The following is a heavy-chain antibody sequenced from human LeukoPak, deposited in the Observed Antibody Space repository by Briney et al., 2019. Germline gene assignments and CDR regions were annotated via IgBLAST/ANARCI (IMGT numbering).Heavy chain of an antibody. V-gene: IGHV3-23*01. CDR3: ASESSSWSIFDY. D-gene: IGHD6-13*01. J-gene: IGHJ4*02. CDR1: GFTFSSYA. Sequence: GGSLRLSCTASGFTFSSYAMNWVRQAPGKGLEWVSGIGAGGTFTYYADSVKGRFTISRDNSRNTLYLQMNSLRADDTAVYYCASESSSWSIFDYWGQGILVTVSS. CDR2: IGAGGTFT.